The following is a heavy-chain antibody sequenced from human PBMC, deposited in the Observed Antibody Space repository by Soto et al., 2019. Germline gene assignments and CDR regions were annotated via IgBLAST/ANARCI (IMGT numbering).Heavy chain of an antibody. V-gene: IGHV3-23*01. Sequence: EVPLLESGGGLVQPGGSLRLSCAASGFTFSSYAMSWVRQAPGKGLEWVSAISGSGGSTYYADSVKGRFTISRDTSKNTLYLQMTSLGAEDTAVYYCAKSAYSSIWYGASYYYYGMDVWGQGTTVTVSS. CDR3: AKSAYSSIWYGASYYYYGMDV. CDR2: ISGSGGST. J-gene: IGHJ6*02. CDR1: GFTFSSYA. D-gene: IGHD6-13*01.